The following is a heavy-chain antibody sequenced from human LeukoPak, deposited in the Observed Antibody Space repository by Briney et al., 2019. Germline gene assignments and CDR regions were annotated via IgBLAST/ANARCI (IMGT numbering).Heavy chain of an antibody. CDR1: GGSISTSNYY. Sequence: PSETLSLTCTVSGGSISTSNYYWSWIRQPPGKGLEWIGYIYYSGSTNYNPSLKSRVTISVDTSKDQFSLKLSSVTAADTAVYYCARGLQDIVVVVAEVYYYYYMDVWGKGTTVTISS. V-gene: IGHV4-61*01. CDR2: IYYSGST. CDR3: ARGLQDIVVVVAEVYYYYYMDV. D-gene: IGHD2-15*01. J-gene: IGHJ6*03.